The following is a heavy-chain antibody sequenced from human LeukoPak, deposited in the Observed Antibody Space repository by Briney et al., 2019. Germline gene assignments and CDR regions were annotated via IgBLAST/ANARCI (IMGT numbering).Heavy chain of an antibody. CDR1: GASISSRTYC. CDR2: IYYNGNT. CDR3: ARMDWVSATPHYYYYMDV. Sequence: SETLFLTCNVSGASISSRTYCWGWLRQPPGKGLEWIGSIYYNGNTYYTPSLKSRSTLSRPTSMSQISLRLSSVTAADTAVYYCARMDWVSATPHYYYYMDVWGKGTTVTISS. J-gene: IGHJ6*03. D-gene: IGHD2-15*01. V-gene: IGHV4-39*07.